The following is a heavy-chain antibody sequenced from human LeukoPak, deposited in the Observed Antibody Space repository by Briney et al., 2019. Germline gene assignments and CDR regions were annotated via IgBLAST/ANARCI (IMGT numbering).Heavy chain of an antibody. CDR3: ARGADWWDSSSWYDY. CDR2: INHSGST. D-gene: IGHD6-13*01. V-gene: IGHV4-34*01. J-gene: IGHJ4*02. Sequence: GSLRLSCAASEFTFSSYVMAWVRQAPGKGLEWIGEINHSGSTNYNPSLKSRVTISVDTSKNQFSLKLSSVTAADTAVYYCARGADWWDSSSWYDYWGQGTLVTVSS. CDR1: EFTFSSYV.